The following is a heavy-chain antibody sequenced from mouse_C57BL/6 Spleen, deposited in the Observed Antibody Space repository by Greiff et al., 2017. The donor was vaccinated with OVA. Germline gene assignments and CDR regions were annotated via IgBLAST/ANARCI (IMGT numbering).Heavy chain of an antibody. CDR3: ARGPRLGGFYFDY. CDR2: IYPGSGNT. D-gene: IGHD4-1*01. CDR1: GYTFTDYY. J-gene: IGHJ2*01. V-gene: IGHV1-76*01. Sequence: QLKQSGAELVRPGASVKLSCKASGYTFTDYYINWVKQRPGQGLEWIARIYPGSGNTYYNEKFKGKATLTAEKSSSTAYMQLSSLTSEDSAVYFGARGPRLGGFYFDYWGQGTTLTVSS.